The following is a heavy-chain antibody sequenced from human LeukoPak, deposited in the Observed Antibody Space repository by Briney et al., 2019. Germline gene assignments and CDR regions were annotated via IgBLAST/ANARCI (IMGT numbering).Heavy chain of an antibody. V-gene: IGHV4-61*02. CDR3: ARGEGPDYGGNSGSYPRPFDY. J-gene: IGHJ4*02. Sequence: SQTLSLTCTVSGGSISSGSYYWSWIRQPAGKGLEWIGRIYTSGSTDYNPPLKSRVTISVDTTQNQFCLKLSSVTAADTAVYYCARGEGPDYGGNSGSYPRPFDYWGQGTLVTVSS. D-gene: IGHD4-23*01. CDR1: GGSISSGSYY. CDR2: IYTSGST.